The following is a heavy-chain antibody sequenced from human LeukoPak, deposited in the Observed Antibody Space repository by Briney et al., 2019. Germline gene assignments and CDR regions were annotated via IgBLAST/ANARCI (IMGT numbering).Heavy chain of an antibody. J-gene: IGHJ4*02. CDR1: GGSISSYY. Sequence: SETLSLTCTVSGGSISSYYWSWIRQPAGKGLEWIGRMYTGGSTNYNPSLKSRVTISMDKSKNQLSLKLNFVTAADTAVYYCARDRGGYTYSHDYWGQGTLVTVSS. CDR2: MYTGGST. CDR3: ARDRGGYTYSHDY. V-gene: IGHV4-4*07. D-gene: IGHD5-18*01.